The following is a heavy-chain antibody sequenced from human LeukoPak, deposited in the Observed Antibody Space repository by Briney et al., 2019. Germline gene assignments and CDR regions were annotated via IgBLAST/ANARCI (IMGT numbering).Heavy chain of an antibody. Sequence: PGGSLRLSCAASGFTFSGYYMRWIRQAPGKGLEWVAYISCGGSTIYYADSVKGRFTISRDNAKNSLYLQMNSLSAEDTAVYYCARTPAMNDYVWGNRMYYFDYWGQGTLVTVSS. V-gene: IGHV3-11*04. CDR1: GFTFSGYY. CDR3: ARTPAMNDYVWGNRMYYFDY. D-gene: IGHD3-16*01. J-gene: IGHJ4*02. CDR2: ISCGGSTI.